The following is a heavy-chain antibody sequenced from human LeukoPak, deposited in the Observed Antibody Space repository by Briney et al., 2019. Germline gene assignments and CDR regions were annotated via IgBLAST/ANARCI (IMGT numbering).Heavy chain of an antibody. CDR2: VDRSGDTR. CDR3: ATDMGGDTGGNPAGE. CDR1: GLTYSRHE. V-gene: IGHV3-48*03. D-gene: IGHD2-8*02. Sequence: GESLRLSCAGSGLTYSRHEMKWVRHPAEKGLGGVSYVDRSGDTRKSGDSVKGRFTISRDNANNSLYLQMNSLRADDTDVYYCATDMGGDTGGNPAGEWGQGTLVTVSS. J-gene: IGHJ4*02.